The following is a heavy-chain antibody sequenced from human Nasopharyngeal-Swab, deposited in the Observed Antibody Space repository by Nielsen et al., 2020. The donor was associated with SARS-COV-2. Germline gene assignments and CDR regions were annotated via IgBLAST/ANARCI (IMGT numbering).Heavy chain of an antibody. D-gene: IGHD6-19*01. Sequence: SLKISCAASGFTFENYAMHWVRQPPGKGLEWVSGITWNSGNKGYAESVQGRFTISRDNSKNSLYLQMNRLRTEDTALYYCAKDYSSGWSGWFDPWGQGTLVTVSS. CDR3: AKDYSSGWSGWFDP. CDR1: GFTFENYA. CDR2: ITWNSGNK. V-gene: IGHV3-9*01. J-gene: IGHJ5*02.